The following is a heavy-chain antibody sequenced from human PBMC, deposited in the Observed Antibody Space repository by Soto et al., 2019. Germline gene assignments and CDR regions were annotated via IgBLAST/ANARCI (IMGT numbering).Heavy chain of an antibody. CDR3: GRDRITIVGVDIHGPWFDP. CDR2: IYTSGST. V-gene: IGHV4-4*07. Sequence: PSETLSLTCTVSGGSISSYYWSWIRQPAGKGLEWIGRIYTSGSTNYNPSLKSRVTMSVDTSTNQFSLKLSYVTAADTTVYYCGRDRITIVGVDIHGPWFDPWGQGTLVTVSS. J-gene: IGHJ5*02. D-gene: IGHD3-3*01. CDR1: GGSISSYY.